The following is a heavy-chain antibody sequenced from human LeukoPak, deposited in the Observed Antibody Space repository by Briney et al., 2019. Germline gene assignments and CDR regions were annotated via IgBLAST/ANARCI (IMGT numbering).Heavy chain of an antibody. CDR3: ARHNPTSKNWFDP. Sequence: GESLKISCKGSGYNFANYWIGWVRQLPGKGLEWMGIIYPGDSDTRYSPSFQGHVTISADKSISTDYLQWSSLKASATAMYYCARHNPTSKNWFDPWGQGTLVTVSS. J-gene: IGHJ5*02. V-gene: IGHV5-51*01. CDR2: IYPGDSDT. D-gene: IGHD2-2*01. CDR1: GYNFANYW.